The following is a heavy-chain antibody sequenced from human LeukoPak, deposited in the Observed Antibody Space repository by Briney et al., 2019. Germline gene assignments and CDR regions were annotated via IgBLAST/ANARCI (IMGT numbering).Heavy chain of an antibody. Sequence: GGSLRLSCAASGFSFSNSSMNWVRQSPGKGLEWVSYISSSGSTIYYADSVKGRFTISRDNAKNSLYLQMNSLRAEDTAVYYCARDCTSCYPYWGQGTLVTVSS. CDR1: GFSFSNSS. D-gene: IGHD2-2*01. V-gene: IGHV3-48*04. CDR3: ARDCTSCYPY. CDR2: ISSSGSTI. J-gene: IGHJ4*02.